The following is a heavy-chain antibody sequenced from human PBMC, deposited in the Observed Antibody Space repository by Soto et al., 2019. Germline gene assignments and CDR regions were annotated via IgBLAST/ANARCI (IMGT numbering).Heavy chain of an antibody. V-gene: IGHV4-39*01. Sequence: PSETLSLTCTVSGGSISSSSYYWGWLRQPPGKGLEWIGSIYYSGSTYYNPSLKSRVTISVDTSKNQFSLKLSSVTAADTAVYYCASHGSVVVTANYGLDVWGRGTTVTVSS. J-gene: IGHJ6*02. CDR2: IYYSGST. D-gene: IGHD2-21*02. CDR1: GGSISSSSYY. CDR3: ASHGSVVVTANYGLDV.